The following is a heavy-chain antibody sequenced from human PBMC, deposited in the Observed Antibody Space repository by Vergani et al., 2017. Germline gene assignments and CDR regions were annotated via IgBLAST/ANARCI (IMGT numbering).Heavy chain of an antibody. CDR3: ARREGGYSYGLSHYYYGMDV. V-gene: IGHV3-74*01. CDR2: INSDVSST. CDR1: GFTFSSYW. D-gene: IGHD5-18*01. Sequence: EVQLVESGGGLVQPGGSLRLSCADSGFTFSSYWMPWVRHAPGKGLVWVSRINSDVSSTSYADSVKGRFTSSRAKAKNTLYLQMNSMRAEDTAVYYCARREGGYSYGLSHYYYGMDVWGQGTTVTVSS. J-gene: IGHJ6*02.